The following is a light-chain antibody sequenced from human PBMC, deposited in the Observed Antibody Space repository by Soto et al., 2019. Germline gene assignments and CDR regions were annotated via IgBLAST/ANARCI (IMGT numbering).Light chain of an antibody. V-gene: IGKV1-33*01. J-gene: IGKJ5*01. Sequence: DIQMTQSPSSLSASVGDTFTITCQAIQDISHYLNWYQQKPGKALKLLIYDASNLHPGVPSRFRGSGSGTEFSFNITSLQPEDVETYYCQQYDDLPITFGQGTRLEIK. CDR3: QQYDDLPIT. CDR2: DAS. CDR1: QDISHY.